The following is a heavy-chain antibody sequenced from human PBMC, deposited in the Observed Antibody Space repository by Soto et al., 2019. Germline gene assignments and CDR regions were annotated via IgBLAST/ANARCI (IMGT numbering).Heavy chain of an antibody. CDR2: IYYSGST. CDR1: GGSISSYY. Sequence: SETLSLTCTVSGGSISSYYWSWIRQPPGKGLEWIGYIYYSGSTNYNPSLKSRVTISVDTSKNQFSLKLSSVTAADPAVYYCARENSGYDFDYWGQGTLVTVSS. D-gene: IGHD5-12*01. CDR3: ARENSGYDFDY. J-gene: IGHJ4*02. V-gene: IGHV4-59*01.